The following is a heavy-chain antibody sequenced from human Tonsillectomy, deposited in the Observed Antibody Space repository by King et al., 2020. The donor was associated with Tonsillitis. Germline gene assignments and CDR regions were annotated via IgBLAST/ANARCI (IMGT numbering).Heavy chain of an antibody. Sequence: QLVQSGAEVKKPGASVKVFCKASGYTFTNYYIHLVRQAPGLGLEWMGIINPSGGTTIYAQKFQGRVTMTRDTSTSTVYMELSSLRSEDTAVYYCARDPIVGATTFDYWGQGTLVTVSS. CDR1: GYTFTNYY. CDR2: INPSGGTT. V-gene: IGHV1-46*01. D-gene: IGHD1-26*01. J-gene: IGHJ4*02. CDR3: ARDPIVGATTFDY.